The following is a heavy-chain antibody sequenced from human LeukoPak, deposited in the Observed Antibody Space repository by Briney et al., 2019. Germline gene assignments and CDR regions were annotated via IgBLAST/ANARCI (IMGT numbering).Heavy chain of an antibody. V-gene: IGHV3-30*18. CDR2: ISYEGSNK. Sequence: GGSLRLSCAASGFTFSSYGMHWVRQAPGKGGGWVAVISYEGSNKYYADSVKGRYTISRENSKKTLYRQMNSLRVEDTAMYYCAKDFGCAYFIAAVGDYWGQGTLVTVSS. CDR1: GFTFSSYG. J-gene: IGHJ4*02. CDR3: AKDFGCAYFIAAVGDY. D-gene: IGHD6-13*01.